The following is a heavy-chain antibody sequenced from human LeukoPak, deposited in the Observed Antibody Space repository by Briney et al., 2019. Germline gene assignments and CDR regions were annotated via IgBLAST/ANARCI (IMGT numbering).Heavy chain of an antibody. CDR2: ISSSSSYI. D-gene: IGHD2-21*02. V-gene: IGHV3-21*01. CDR1: GFTFSSYS. CDR3: AREALLGWGLGEGFDY. J-gene: IGHJ4*02. Sequence: GGSLRLSCAASGFTFSSYSINWVRQAPGKGLEWVSSISSSSSYIYYADSVKGRFTISRDNAKNSLYLQMNSLRAEDTAVYYCAREALLGWGLGEGFDYWGQGTLVTVSS.